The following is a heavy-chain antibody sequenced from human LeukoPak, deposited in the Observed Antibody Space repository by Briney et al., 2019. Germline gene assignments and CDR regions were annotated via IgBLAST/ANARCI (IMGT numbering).Heavy chain of an antibody. CDR1: GFALRDYD. D-gene: IGHD6-19*01. V-gene: IGHV3-13*01. J-gene: IGHJ4*02. CDR2: IGISGDT. Sequence: GGSLRLSCAASGFALRDYDMHWVRQVTGKGLEWVSAIGISGDTYYPNSVKSRFTVSRENAKNSLYLQMNSLTAGDTAVYYCARGGIQVSGIDEIDYWGQGTLVTVSS. CDR3: ARGGIQVSGIDEIDY.